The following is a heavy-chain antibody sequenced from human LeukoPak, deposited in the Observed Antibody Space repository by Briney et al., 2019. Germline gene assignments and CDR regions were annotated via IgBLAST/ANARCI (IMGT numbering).Heavy chain of an antibody. J-gene: IGHJ3*02. Sequence: PGGSLRLSCAASGFIFSSYAMSGVRQAPGKGLDGVSGISVSGGSKHYADFPKGRVTISRDNSKNTLYLKMNSMRVEDTAVYYCAKGLFDPRYYYGSGSYGAFDIWGQGTMVTVSS. CDR3: AKGLFDPRYYYGSGSYGAFDI. CDR2: ISVSGGSK. CDR1: GFIFSSYA. D-gene: IGHD3-10*01. V-gene: IGHV3-23*01.